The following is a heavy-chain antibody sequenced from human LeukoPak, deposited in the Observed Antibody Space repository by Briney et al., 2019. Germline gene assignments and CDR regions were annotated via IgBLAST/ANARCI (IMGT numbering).Heavy chain of an antibody. J-gene: IGHJ3*02. CDR2: IYYSGST. CDR1: GGSISSYY. CDR3: ARGIVGAGANDAFDI. D-gene: IGHD1-26*01. V-gene: IGHV4-59*01. Sequence: SETLSLTCTVSGGSISSYYWSWIRQPPGKGLEWIGYIYYSGSTNYNPSLKSRVTISVDTSKNQFSLKLSPVTAADTAVYYCARGIVGAGANDAFDIWGRGTMVTVSS.